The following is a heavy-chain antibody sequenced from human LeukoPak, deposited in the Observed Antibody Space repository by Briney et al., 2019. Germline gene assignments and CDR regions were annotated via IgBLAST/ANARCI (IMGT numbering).Heavy chain of an antibody. J-gene: IGHJ6*01. V-gene: IGHV3-53*01. D-gene: IGHD1-20*01. Sequence: GGSLRLSCVASGFTVSSNCMSWVRQAPGKGLEWVSVIYSDGSTYFSDSVKGRFTISRDNSKNTLHLQMNSLRAEDTAVYYCARERIYFNSGGGLTDARLFYYYGMDVWGQGTTVTVSS. CDR1: GFTVSSNC. CDR3: ARERIYFNSGGGLTDARLFYYYGMDV. CDR2: IYSDGST.